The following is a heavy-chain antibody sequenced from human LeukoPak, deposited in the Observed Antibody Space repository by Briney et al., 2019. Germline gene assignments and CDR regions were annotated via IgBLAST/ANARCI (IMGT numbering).Heavy chain of an antibody. CDR3: ARDMMADHLHSPIVVVPAAANWFDP. CDR2: MNPNSGNT. D-gene: IGHD2-2*01. J-gene: IGHJ5*02. V-gene: IGHV1-8*01. Sequence: ASVKVSCKASGYTFTSYDINWVRQATGQGLEWMGWMNPNSGNTGYAQKFQGRVTMTRNTSISTAYMELSSLRSDDTAVYYCARDMMADHLHSPIVVVPAAANWFDPWGQGTLVTVSS. CDR1: GYTFTSYD.